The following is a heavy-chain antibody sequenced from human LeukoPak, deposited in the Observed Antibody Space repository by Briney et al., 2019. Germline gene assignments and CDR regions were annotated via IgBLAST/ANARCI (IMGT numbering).Heavy chain of an antibody. D-gene: IGHD6-19*01. CDR1: GFTFSRYI. CDR2: ISSDGTTT. CDR3: VRKDSSGWYDN. Sequence: GGSLRLSCSASGFTFSRYIMHWVRRAPGKGLEYVSAISSDGTTTYYADSVKGRFTISRDNSKSTLYFEMSSLRGEDTAVYYCVRKDSSGWYDNWGQGTLVTVSS. V-gene: IGHV3-64*05. J-gene: IGHJ5*02.